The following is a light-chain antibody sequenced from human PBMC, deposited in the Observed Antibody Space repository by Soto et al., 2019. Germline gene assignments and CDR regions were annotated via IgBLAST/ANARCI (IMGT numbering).Light chain of an antibody. J-gene: IGKJ1*01. CDR3: QQYGSSPWT. CDR1: QSVSSSY. V-gene: IGKV3-20*01. Sequence: EVVMTQSPGTLSLSPGKRATLSFSASQSVSSSYLAWYQQKPGQAPRLLIYGASSRATGIPDRFSGSGSGTDFTLTISRLEPEDFAVYYCQQYGSSPWTFGQGTKVDIK. CDR2: GAS.